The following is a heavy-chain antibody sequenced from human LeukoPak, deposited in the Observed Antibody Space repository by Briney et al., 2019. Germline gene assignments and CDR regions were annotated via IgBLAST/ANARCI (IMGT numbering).Heavy chain of an antibody. V-gene: IGHV1-69*05. CDR1: GGTVSSYA. J-gene: IGHJ4*02. CDR3: AKEGVTGTGGGSLYY. D-gene: IGHD1-7*01. Sequence: SVKVSCKASGGTVSSYAISWVRQAPGQGLEWMGGNIPIFGTANYAQKFQGRVTITTDESTSTAYMELSSLRSEDTAVYYCAKEGVTGTGGGSLYYWGQGTLVTVSS. CDR2: NIPIFGTA.